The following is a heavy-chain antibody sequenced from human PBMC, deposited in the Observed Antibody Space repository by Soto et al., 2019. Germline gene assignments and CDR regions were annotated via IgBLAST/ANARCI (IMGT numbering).Heavy chain of an antibody. J-gene: IGHJ3*02. CDR1: GGTFSSYA. V-gene: IGHV1-69*12. Sequence: QVQLVQSGAEVKKPGSSVKVSCKASGGTFSSYAISWVRQAPGQGLEWMGGIIPIFGTANYAQKFQGRVTITADESTSTAYMEVSSLRSEDTAVYYCARDEAYCGGDCDLRGDAFDIWGQGTMVTVSS. D-gene: IGHD2-21*02. CDR3: ARDEAYCGGDCDLRGDAFDI. CDR2: IIPIFGTA.